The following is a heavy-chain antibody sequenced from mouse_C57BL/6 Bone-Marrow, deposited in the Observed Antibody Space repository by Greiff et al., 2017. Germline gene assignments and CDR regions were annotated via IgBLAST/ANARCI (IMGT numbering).Heavy chain of an antibody. CDR1: GFSLTSYG. Sequence: VQLQQSGPGLVAPSQSLSITCTVSGFSLTSYGVHWVRQPPGKGLEWLVVIWSDGSTTYNSALKSRLSISKDNSKSQVFLKMNSRQTDDTAMYYCARHEDPTTVVGAMDYWGQGTSVTVSS. D-gene: IGHD1-1*01. V-gene: IGHV2-6-1*01. CDR3: ARHEDPTTVVGAMDY. J-gene: IGHJ4*01. CDR2: IWSDGST.